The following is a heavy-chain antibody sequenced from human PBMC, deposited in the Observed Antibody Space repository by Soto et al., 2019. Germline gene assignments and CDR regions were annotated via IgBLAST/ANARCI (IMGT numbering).Heavy chain of an antibody. CDR2: IYWDDDK. D-gene: IGHD3-10*01. V-gene: IGHV2-5*02. Sequence: QITLKESGPTLVKPTQTLTLTCTFSGFSLNTDGVAVGWIRQPPGKALEWLALIYWDDDKRYSPSLKTRLTVTKDTSKNQVVLTTTNMDPVDTATYYCAKSMGGDWFACWGQGTLVTVSP. CDR3: AKSMGGDWFAC. CDR1: GFSLNTDGVA. J-gene: IGHJ5*01.